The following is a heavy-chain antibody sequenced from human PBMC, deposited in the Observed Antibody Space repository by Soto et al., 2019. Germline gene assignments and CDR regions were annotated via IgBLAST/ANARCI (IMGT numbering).Heavy chain of an antibody. CDR1: GFTFSDYY. J-gene: IGHJ4*02. V-gene: IGHV3-11*06. D-gene: IGHD2-15*01. Sequence: LRLSCAASGFTFSDYYMSWIRQAPGKGLEWVSYISSSSSYTNYADSVKGRFTISRDNAKNSLYLQMNSLRAEDTAVYYCAREGRISTFDYWGQGTLVTVSS. CDR2: ISSSSSYT. CDR3: AREGRISTFDY.